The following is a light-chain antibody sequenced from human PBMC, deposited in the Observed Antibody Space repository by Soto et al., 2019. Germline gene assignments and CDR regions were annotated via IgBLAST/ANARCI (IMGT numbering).Light chain of an antibody. J-gene: IGKJ5*01. V-gene: IGKV1D-12*01. CDR3: QQPISFPIT. CDR2: AAS. Sequence: DIQMTQSPSSVPASLVDRVTITSRASQDISSWLAWYKQKRGKAPTLLSYAASSLQSGVPSRFRGSGSGTDFTLTIRGLQPEDFETYYCQQPISFPITFGQGTRLEIK. CDR1: QDISSW.